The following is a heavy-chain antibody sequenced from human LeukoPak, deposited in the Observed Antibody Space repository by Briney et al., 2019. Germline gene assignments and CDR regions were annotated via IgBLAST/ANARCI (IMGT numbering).Heavy chain of an antibody. CDR2: IYYSGST. V-gene: IGHV4-39*01. Sequence: SETLSLTCTVSGGSISSSSYYWGWIRQPPGKSLEWIGSIYYSGSTYYNPSLKSRVTISVDTSKNQFSLKLSSVTAADTAVYYCARRLRSRPSGSYYFNYWGQGTLVTVSS. CDR3: ARRLRSRPSGSYYFNY. CDR1: GGSISSSSYY. D-gene: IGHD1-26*01. J-gene: IGHJ4*02.